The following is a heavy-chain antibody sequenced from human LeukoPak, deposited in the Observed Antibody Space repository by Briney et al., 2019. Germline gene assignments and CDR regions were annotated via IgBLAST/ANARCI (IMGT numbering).Heavy chain of an antibody. CDR2: ISAYNGNT. CDR3: ARLVHYDSSGYYSLPDY. CDR1: GYTFTSYG. J-gene: IGHJ4*02. V-gene: IGHV1-18*01. D-gene: IGHD3-22*01. Sequence: ASVKVSCKASGYTFTSYGISWVRQAPGQGLEWMGWISAYNGNTNYAQKLQGRVTMTTDTSTSTAYMELRSLRSDDTAVYYCARLVHYDSSGYYSLPDYWGQGTLVTVSS.